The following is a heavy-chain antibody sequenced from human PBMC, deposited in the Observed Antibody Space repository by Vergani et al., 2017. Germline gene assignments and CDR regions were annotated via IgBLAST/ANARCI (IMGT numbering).Heavy chain of an antibody. CDR3: ARVGRSIYPDAFDI. V-gene: IGHV4-30-4*08. CDR1: GGSISSGDYY. CDR2: IYHSGST. D-gene: IGHD2/OR15-2a*01. Sequence: QVQLQESGPGLVKPSQTLSLTCTVSGGSISSGDYYWSWIRQPPGKGLEWIGEIYHSGSTNYDPSLESRVTISMHKSTNEFSLKLSSVTAADTAIYYCARVGRSIYPDAFDIWGQGTLVTVSS. J-gene: IGHJ3*02.